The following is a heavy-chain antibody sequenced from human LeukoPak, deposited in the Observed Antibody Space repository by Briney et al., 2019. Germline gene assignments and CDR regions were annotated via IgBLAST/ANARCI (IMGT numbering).Heavy chain of an antibody. J-gene: IGHJ4*02. D-gene: IGHD2-2*01. Sequence: GGSLRLSCAASGFTFSSSAMSWVRQAPGKGLEWVSVISGSGDSAYYADSVKGRFTISRDNSKNTLYLRMNRLRAEDTAIYYCAKTSSTSCYSCVFDYWGQGTLVTVSS. CDR2: ISGSGDSA. CDR1: GFTFSSSA. CDR3: AKTSSTSCYSCVFDY. V-gene: IGHV3-23*01.